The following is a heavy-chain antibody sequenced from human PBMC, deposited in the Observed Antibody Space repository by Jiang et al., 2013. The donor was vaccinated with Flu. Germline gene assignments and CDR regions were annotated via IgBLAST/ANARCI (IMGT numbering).Heavy chain of an antibody. Sequence: GPGLVKPSQTLSLTCTVSGGSLSSGDYYWNWIRQPAGKGLEWIGRIYTSGSTNYNPSLKSRVTLLVDTSKNQFSLKLSSVTAADTAVYYCVRGAYIGTNYIGFLDSWGQGSWSPSPQ. CDR1: GGSLSSGDYY. V-gene: IGHV4-61*02. CDR3: VRGAYIGTNYIGFLDS. J-gene: IGHJ4*02. CDR2: IYTSGST. D-gene: IGHD1-26*01.